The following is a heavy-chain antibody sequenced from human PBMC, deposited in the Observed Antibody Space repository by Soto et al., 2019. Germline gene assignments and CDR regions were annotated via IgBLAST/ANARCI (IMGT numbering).Heavy chain of an antibody. V-gene: IGHV5-51*01. CDR3: ARLLTSSGYPTPYFDC. CDR1: GYSFTSYW. CDR2: IYPGDSDT. Sequence: PGESLKISCKGSGYSFTSYWIGWVRQMPGKGLEWMGIIYPGDSDTRYSPSFQGQVTISADKSISTAYLQWSSLKASDTAMYYCARLLTSSGYPTPYFDCWGQGTLVTVSS. J-gene: IGHJ4*02. D-gene: IGHD3-22*01.